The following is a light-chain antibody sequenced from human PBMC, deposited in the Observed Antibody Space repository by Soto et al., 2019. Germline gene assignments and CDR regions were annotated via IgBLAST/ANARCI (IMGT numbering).Light chain of an antibody. V-gene: IGKV3-11*01. CDR3: QQRSNWQLT. Sequence: EIVLTQSPATLSLSPGEKATLSCRVSQSISNYLAWYQKKPGQAPRLLIYDASNRATDIPARFSGSGSGTDFILTISSLEPEDFAIYYCQQRSNWQLTFGGGTKVEIK. CDR2: DAS. J-gene: IGKJ4*01. CDR1: QSISNY.